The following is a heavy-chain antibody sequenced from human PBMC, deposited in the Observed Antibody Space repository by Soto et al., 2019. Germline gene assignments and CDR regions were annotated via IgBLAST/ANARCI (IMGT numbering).Heavy chain of an antibody. D-gene: IGHD4-17*01. J-gene: IGHJ6*02. CDR3: AKDLYGEHPPNYGMDV. V-gene: IGHV3-21*01. CDR1: GFTFSSHS. CDR2: ISSSSSYI. Sequence: GGSLRLSCAASGFTFSSHSMNWVRQAPGEGLEWVSSISSSSSYIYYADSVKGRFTISRDNAKNSVFVQMNSLRAEDTAVYYCAKDLYGEHPPNYGMDVWGQGTTVTVS.